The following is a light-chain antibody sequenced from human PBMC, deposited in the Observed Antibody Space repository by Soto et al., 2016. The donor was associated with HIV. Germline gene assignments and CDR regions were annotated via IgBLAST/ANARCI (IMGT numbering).Light chain of an antibody. V-gene: IGKV1-13*02. Sequence: AIQLAQSPSSLSASVGDRVTITCRAGQGINSALAWYQQKPGKAPKLLIYDASSLESGVPSRFSGSGSGTDFTLTLSSLQPDDFATYYCQQYNSYSSTFGQGTKLEIK. CDR1: QGINSA. CDR2: DAS. J-gene: IGKJ2*02. CDR3: QQYNSYSST.